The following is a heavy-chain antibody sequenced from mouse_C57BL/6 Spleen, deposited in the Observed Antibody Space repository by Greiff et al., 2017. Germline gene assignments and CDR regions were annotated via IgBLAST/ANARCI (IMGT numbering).Heavy chain of an antibody. CDR2: IDPSDSYT. Sequence: QVQLQQPGAELVMPGASVKLSCKASGHTFTSYWMHWVKQRPGQGLEWIGEIDPSDSYTNYNQKFKGKSTLTVDKSSSTAYMQLSSLTSEDSAVYYCARWKTAQSYWGQGTTLTVSS. CDR1: GHTFTSYW. D-gene: IGHD3-2*02. V-gene: IGHV1-69*01. CDR3: ARWKTAQSY. J-gene: IGHJ2*01.